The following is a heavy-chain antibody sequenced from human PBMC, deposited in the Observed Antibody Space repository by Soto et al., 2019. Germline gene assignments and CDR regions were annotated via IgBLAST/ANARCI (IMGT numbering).Heavy chain of an antibody. CDR1: GYSFTDYH. CDR3: ARGDSTDCSNGVCSFFYNHDMDV. V-gene: IGHV1-2*04. J-gene: IGHJ6*02. CDR2: INPKSGGT. D-gene: IGHD2-8*01. Sequence: ASVKVSCKASGYSFTDYHIHWVRQAPGQGLEWLGRINPKSGGTSTAQKFQGWVTMTTDTSIRTASMELTRLTSDDTAIYYCARGDSTDCSNGVCSFFYNHDMDVWGRGTTVTVSS.